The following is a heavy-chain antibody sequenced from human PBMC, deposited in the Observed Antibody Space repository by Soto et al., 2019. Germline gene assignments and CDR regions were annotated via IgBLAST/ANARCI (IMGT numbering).Heavy chain of an antibody. J-gene: IGHJ4*02. CDR3: ARFGTSYDTSGFLY. CDR2: ISSGGTTT. D-gene: IGHD3-22*01. Sequence: GGSLRLSCGASGFTFGSHWMHWGRQAPGKGLVYVSRISSGGTTTNYAESVKGRFTISRDNARNTLYLQMNSLRVEDTAVYYCARFGTSYDTSGFLYWGQGTPVTVSS. CDR1: GFTFGSHW. V-gene: IGHV3-74*01.